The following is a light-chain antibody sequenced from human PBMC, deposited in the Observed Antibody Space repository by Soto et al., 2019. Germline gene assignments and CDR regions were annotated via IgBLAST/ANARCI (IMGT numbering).Light chain of an antibody. CDR2: AAS. J-gene: IGKJ5*01. CDR3: QQYNEWPPIT. V-gene: IGKV3-15*01. Sequence: EIVIKPSPATLSLSPGESATLSCRASQSVGSNLAWYRQKPGQAPRLLIFAASTRATGIPARFSGGGSGTEFTLTISSLQSEDFAVYYCQQYNEWPPITFGQGTRLEIK. CDR1: QSVGSN.